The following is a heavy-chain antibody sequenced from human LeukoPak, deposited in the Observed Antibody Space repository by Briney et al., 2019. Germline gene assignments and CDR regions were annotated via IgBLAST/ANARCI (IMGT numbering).Heavy chain of an antibody. CDR1: GYSFTNSW. V-gene: IGHV5-51*01. J-gene: IGHJ4*02. CDR2: IYPGDSET. D-gene: IGHD3-22*01. CDR3: ARPNRFTMINGFDY. Sequence: GESLKISCKGSGYSFTNSWIGWVRPMPGKGLEWMGIIYPGDSETRYSPSFQGQVTISADKSISTAYLQWSSLKASDTAMYYCARPNRFTMINGFDYWGQGTLVTVSS.